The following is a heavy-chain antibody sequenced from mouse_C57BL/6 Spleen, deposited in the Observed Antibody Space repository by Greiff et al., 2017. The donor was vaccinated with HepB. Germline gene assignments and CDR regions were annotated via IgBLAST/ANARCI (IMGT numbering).Heavy chain of an antibody. D-gene: IGHD2-13*01. J-gene: IGHJ2*01. Sequence: QVQLLQSGAELVKPGASVKMSCKASGYTFTSYWITWVKQRPGQGLEWIGDIYPGIGNTNYNEKFKSKATLTVDTSSSTAYMQLSSVTSEDSAVYCCSDSHSFDYWGQGTTLTVSS. CDR1: GYTFTSYW. V-gene: IGHV1-55*01. CDR3: SDSHSFDY. CDR2: IYPGIGNT.